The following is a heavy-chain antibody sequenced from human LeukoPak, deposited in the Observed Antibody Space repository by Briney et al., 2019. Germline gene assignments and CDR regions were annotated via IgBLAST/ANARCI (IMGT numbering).Heavy chain of an antibody. D-gene: IGHD2-21*02. V-gene: IGHV3-15*01. CDR1: GFTFSNAW. J-gene: IGHJ4*02. CDR2: IKCKTDGGTT. CDR3: TTEYCGGDCYFDY. Sequence: PGGSLRLSCAASGFTFSNAWMSWVRQAPGKGLEWVGRIKCKTDGGTTDYAAPVKGRFTISRDDSKNTLYLQMNSLKTEDTAVYYCTTEYCGGDCYFDYWGQGTLVTVSS.